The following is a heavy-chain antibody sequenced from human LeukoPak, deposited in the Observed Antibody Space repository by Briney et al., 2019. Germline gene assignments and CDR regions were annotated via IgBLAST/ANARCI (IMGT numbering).Heavy chain of an antibody. V-gene: IGHV1-46*01. CDR3: ARANLYYYYYYYMDV. CDR2: INPSGGST. CDR1: GYTFTDYY. Sequence: ASVKVSCKASGYTFTDYYMHWVRQAPGQGLEWMGIINPSGGSTSYAQKFQGRVTMTRDTSTSTVYMELSSLRSEDTAVYYCARANLYYYYYYYMDVWGKGTTVTVSS. J-gene: IGHJ6*03.